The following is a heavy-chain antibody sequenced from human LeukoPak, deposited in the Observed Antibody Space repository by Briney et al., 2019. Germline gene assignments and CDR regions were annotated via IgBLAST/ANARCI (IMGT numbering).Heavy chain of an antibody. J-gene: IGHJ4*02. CDR1: GGSISSYY. CDR2: IYYSGST. D-gene: IGHD3-10*01. V-gene: IGHV4-59*01. CDR3: ARLRRSHHYGSGSYSDYFDY. Sequence: PSETLSLTCTVSGGSISSYYWSWIRQPPGKGLEWIGYIYYSGSTNYNPSLKSRVTISVDTSKNQFSLKLSSVSAAETAVYYCARLRRSHHYGSGSYSDYFDYWGQGTLVTVSS.